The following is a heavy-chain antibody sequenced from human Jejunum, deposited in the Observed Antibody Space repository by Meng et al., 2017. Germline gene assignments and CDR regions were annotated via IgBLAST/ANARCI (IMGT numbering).Heavy chain of an antibody. J-gene: IGHJ5*01. D-gene: IGHD6-13*01. CDR3: ARGGFFEAAAANLIDS. CDR1: GGSVSSGNYY. Sequence: QGQLQESGPGLVRPSGTLSLTCTVSGGSVSSGNYYWSWIRQPPGKGLEWIGYIYYSGSTNYNPSLKSRVTISVDTSKNQFSLKLSSVTAADTAVYYCARGGFFEAAAANLIDSWGQGTLVTVSS. CDR2: IYYSGST. V-gene: IGHV4-61*01.